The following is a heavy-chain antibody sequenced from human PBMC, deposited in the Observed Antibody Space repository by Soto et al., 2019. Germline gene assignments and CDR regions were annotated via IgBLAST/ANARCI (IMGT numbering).Heavy chain of an antibody. CDR3: ARDDSSGYYEFSVF. CDR1: GFTFRSFA. D-gene: IGHD3-22*01. V-gene: IGHV3-23*01. J-gene: IGHJ4*02. CDR2: ISGSGGST. Sequence: PGGSLRLSCAASGFTFRSFAMSWVRQAPGKGLEWVSAISGSGGSTYYADSVKGRFSISRDNSKNTLYLQMNSLRAEDTAVYYCARDDSSGYYEFSVFWGQGTLVTVSS.